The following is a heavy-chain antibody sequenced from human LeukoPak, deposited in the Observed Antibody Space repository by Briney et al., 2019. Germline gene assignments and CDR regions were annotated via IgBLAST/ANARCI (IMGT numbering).Heavy chain of an antibody. CDR2: IKQDGSEK. J-gene: IGHJ4*02. CDR1: GFTFSSFW. CDR3: ARARGYCGGGSCYAYYFDY. V-gene: IGHV3-7*01. D-gene: IGHD2-15*01. Sequence: GGSLRLSCAASGFTFSSFWMSWVRQAPGKGLEWVANIKQDGSEKYYVDSVKGRFTISRDNAKNSLYLQMNSLRAEDTAVYYCARARGYCGGGSCYAYYFDYWGQGTLVTVSS.